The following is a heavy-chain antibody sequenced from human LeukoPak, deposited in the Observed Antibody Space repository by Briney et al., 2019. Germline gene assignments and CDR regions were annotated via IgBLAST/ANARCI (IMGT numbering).Heavy chain of an antibody. D-gene: IGHD6-13*01. J-gene: IGHJ4*02. Sequence: GGSLRLSCAASGFTFSSYWMHWVRQAPGKGLVWVSRISTDGSSAIYADSVKGRFTISRDNAKNTLYLQMNSLRAEDTAVYYCARVGYSNTWYVDYWGQGTLVTVSS. CDR2: ISTDGSSA. CDR3: ARVGYSNTWYVDY. CDR1: GFTFSSYW. V-gene: IGHV3-74*01.